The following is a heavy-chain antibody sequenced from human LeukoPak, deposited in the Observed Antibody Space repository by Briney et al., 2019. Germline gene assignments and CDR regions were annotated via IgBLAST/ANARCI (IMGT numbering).Heavy chain of an antibody. Sequence: SETLSLTCTVSGYSISSGYYWGWIRQPPGKGLEWIGSIYHSGSTYYNPSLKSRVTISVDTSKNQFSLKLSSATAADTAVYYCARGGSVHYFDYWGQGTLVTVSS. CDR3: ARGGSVHYFDY. V-gene: IGHV4-38-2*02. CDR2: IYHSGST. D-gene: IGHD3-16*01. J-gene: IGHJ4*02. CDR1: GYSISSGYY.